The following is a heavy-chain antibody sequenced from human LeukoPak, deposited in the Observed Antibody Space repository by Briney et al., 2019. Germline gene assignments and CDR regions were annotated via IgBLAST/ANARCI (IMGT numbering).Heavy chain of an antibody. V-gene: IGHV1-2*06. CDR1: GYKFPAYF. D-gene: IGHD1-14*01. J-gene: IGHJ4*02. Sequence: ASVKVSCKAAGYKFPAYFIHWVRQAPGQGLEWMGRINPNGGDTNYAQKFQGRVTMASDTSISTAYMELNSLMSDDTAVYYCVRVGFTTSWSNICYWGPGTLVTVSS. CDR2: INPNGGDT. CDR3: VRVGFTTSWSNICY.